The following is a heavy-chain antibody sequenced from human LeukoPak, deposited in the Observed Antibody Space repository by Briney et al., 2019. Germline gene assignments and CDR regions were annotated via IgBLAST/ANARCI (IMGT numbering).Heavy chain of an antibody. CDR2: IYRSGNT. CDR1: GFSISSGYY. J-gene: IGHJ2*01. CDR3: ARDWVVTSYWYFDR. Sequence: PSETLSLTCAVSGFSISSGYYWGWIRQPPGKGLEYIGSIYRSGNTYYNPSLKSRVTISVDTSRNQFFLKLSSVTAADTAVYYCARDWVVTSYWYFDRWGRGTLVTVSS. D-gene: IGHD2-21*02. V-gene: IGHV4-38-2*02.